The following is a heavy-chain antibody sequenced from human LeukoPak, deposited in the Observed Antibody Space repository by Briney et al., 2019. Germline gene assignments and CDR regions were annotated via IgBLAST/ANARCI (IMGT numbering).Heavy chain of an antibody. CDR1: GGSIRSSSYY. V-gene: IGHV4-39*07. D-gene: IGHD1-26*01. J-gene: IGHJ6*03. Sequence: SETLSLTCTVSGGSIRSSSYYWGWIRQPPGKGLEWIGSIYYSGSTYYNPSLKSRVTILVDTSKKQFSLNLSSVTAADTAMYYCARTGGSFYFYYYMDVWGKGTTVTVSS. CDR2: IYYSGST. CDR3: ARTGGSFYFYYYMDV.